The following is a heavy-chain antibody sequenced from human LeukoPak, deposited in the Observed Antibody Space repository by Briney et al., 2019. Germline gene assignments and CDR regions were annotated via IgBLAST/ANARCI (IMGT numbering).Heavy chain of an antibody. CDR1: GGSISGYY. Sequence: SETLSLTCTVSGGSISGYYWSWIRQPPGKALEWIAYIDDSGDTNSNPSLKSRVTTSVDRSKNQLSLRLNSVTAADTAFYYCSRAPAGIRYFDPWGQGTLVTVSS. V-gene: IGHV4-59*08. CDR2: IDDSGDT. CDR3: SRAPAGIRYFDP. J-gene: IGHJ5*02. D-gene: IGHD3-9*01.